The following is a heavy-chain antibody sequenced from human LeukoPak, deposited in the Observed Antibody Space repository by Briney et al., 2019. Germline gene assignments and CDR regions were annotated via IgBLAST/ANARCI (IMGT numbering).Heavy chain of an antibody. CDR1: GGTFSSYA. CDR3: ARAAAGTTGDWFDP. D-gene: IGHD6-13*01. V-gene: IGHV1-69*05. CDR2: IIPIFGTA. Sequence: SVKVSCKASGGTFSSYAISWVRQAPGQGLEWMGGIIPIFGTANYAQKLQGRVTMTTDTSTSTAYMELRSLRSDDTAVYYCARAAAGTTGDWFDPWGQGTLVTVSS. J-gene: IGHJ5*02.